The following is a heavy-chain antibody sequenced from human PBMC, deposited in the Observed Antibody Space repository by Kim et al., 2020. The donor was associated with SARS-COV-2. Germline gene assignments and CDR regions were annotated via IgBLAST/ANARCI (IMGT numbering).Heavy chain of an antibody. CDR2: INPNSGGT. CDR1: GYTFTGYY. Sequence: ASVKVSCKASGYTFTGYYMHWVRQAPGQGLEWMGWINPNSGGTNYAQKFQGRVTMTRDTSISTAYMELSRLRSDDTAVYYCARSPDYGSGLFQHWGQGTLVTVSS. CDR3: ARSPDYGSGLFQH. J-gene: IGHJ1*01. D-gene: IGHD3-10*01. V-gene: IGHV1-2*02.